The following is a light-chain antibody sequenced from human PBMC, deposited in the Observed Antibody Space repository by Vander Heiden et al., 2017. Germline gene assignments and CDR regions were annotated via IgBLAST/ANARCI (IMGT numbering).Light chain of an antibody. CDR2: AAS. Sequence: IQMTQSPSSLSASVGDRVTITCRARQGISNYLAWYQQKPGKVPKLLIYAASTWQSGVPARFSGSGSGTDFTLTISSLQPEDVATYYCQKYNSAPQTFGQGTKVEIK. V-gene: IGKV1-27*01. CDR3: QKYNSAPQT. J-gene: IGKJ1*01. CDR1: QGISNY.